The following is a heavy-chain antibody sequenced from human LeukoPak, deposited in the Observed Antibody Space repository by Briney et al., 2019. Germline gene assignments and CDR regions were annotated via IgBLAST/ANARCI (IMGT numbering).Heavy chain of an antibody. D-gene: IGHD1-26*01. CDR3: ARAHSWELLTDAFDI. V-gene: IGHV4-4*07. CDR2: IYTSGST. Sequence: TSETLSLTCTVSGGSISSYYWSWIRQPAGKGLEWIGRIYTSGSTNYNPSLKSRVTMSVDTSKNQFSLKLSSVTAADTAVYYCARAHSWELLTDAFDIWGQGTMVTVSS. J-gene: IGHJ3*02. CDR1: GGSISSYY.